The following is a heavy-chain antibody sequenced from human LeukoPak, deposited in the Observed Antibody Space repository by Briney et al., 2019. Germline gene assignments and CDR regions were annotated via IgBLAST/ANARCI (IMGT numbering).Heavy chain of an antibody. CDR3: ARASCISASCFYGMDV. CDR2: ISSGSSYI. V-gene: IGHV3-21*01. Sequence: GGSLRLSCAASGFTFSTYDMNWVRQAPGKGLEWVSSISSGSSYIYYADSVKGRFTISRDNAKNSLYLQMNSLRAEDTAVYYCARASCISASCFYGMDVWGQGTTVTVSS. J-gene: IGHJ6*02. D-gene: IGHD2-2*01. CDR1: GFTFSTYD.